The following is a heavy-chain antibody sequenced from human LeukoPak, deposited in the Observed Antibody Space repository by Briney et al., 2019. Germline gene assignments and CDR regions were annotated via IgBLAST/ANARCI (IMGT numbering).Heavy chain of an antibody. V-gene: IGHV4-39*07. J-gene: IGHJ3*02. CDR2: IYYSGST. Sequence: SETLSLTCAVSGGSISSSSYYWGWIRQPPGKGLEWVGSIYYSGSTYYNPSLKSRVTISVDRSKNQFSLKLSSVTAADTAVYYCAATKKAAAAFDIWGQGTMVTVSS. CDR3: AATKKAAAAFDI. CDR1: GGSISSSSYY. D-gene: IGHD6-13*01.